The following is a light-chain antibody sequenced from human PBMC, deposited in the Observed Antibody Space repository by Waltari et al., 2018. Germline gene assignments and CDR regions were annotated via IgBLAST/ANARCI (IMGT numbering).Light chain of an antibody. CDR1: QSISSY. V-gene: IGKV1-39*01. Sequence: DIQMTQSPSSLSASVGDRVTITCRASQSISSYLNWYQQKPGKAPKLLIYAASSLQSVVPSRFSGSGSGTDFTLTISSLQPEDFATYYCQQSYSTPFTLGPGTKVDIK. CDR2: AAS. CDR3: QQSYSTPFT. J-gene: IGKJ3*01.